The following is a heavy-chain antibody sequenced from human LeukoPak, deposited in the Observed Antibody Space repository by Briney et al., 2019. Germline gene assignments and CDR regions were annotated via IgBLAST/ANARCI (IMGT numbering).Heavy chain of an antibody. Sequence: SETLSLTCTVSGGSISSYYWGWIRQPPGKGLEWIGYIYYSGSTNYNPSLKSRVTISVDTSKNQFSLKLSSVTAADTAVYYCVRAKPPLWFGELGYFDYWGQGTLVTVSS. J-gene: IGHJ4*02. CDR3: VRAKPPLWFGELGYFDY. CDR2: IYYSGST. D-gene: IGHD3-10*01. V-gene: IGHV4-59*01. CDR1: GGSISSYY.